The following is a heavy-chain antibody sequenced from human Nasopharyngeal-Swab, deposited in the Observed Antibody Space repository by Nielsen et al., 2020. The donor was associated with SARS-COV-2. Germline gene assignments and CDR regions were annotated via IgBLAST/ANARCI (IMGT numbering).Heavy chain of an antibody. CDR3: AIIVVSAAMDPFDY. CDR2: ISYDGSNK. J-gene: IGHJ4*02. CDR1: GFTFSSYA. Sequence: GESLKISCAASGFTFSSYAMHWVRQAPGKGLEWVAVISYDGSNKYYADSVKGRFTISRDNSKNTLYLQMNSLRAEDTAVYYCAIIVVSAAMDPFDYWGQGTLVTVSS. D-gene: IGHD2-2*01. V-gene: IGHV3-30-3*01.